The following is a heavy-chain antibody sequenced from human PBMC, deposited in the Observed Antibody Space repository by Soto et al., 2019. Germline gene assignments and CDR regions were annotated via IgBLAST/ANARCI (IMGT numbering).Heavy chain of an antibody. V-gene: IGHV3-23*01. Sequence: GGSLRLSCAASGFTFRMYAMSCVRQAPGKGLEWVSTISGNGGTSYADFVRGRFIISRDNSKNTLYLQMNSLRAEDTAIYYCAKDAPGSGWLSDYWGQGTRVTVSS. D-gene: IGHD3-22*01. CDR2: ISGNGGT. CDR3: AKDAPGSGWLSDY. CDR1: GFTFRMYA. J-gene: IGHJ4*02.